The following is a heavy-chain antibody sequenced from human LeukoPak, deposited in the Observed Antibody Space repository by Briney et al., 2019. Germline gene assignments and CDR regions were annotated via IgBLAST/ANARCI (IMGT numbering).Heavy chain of an antibody. CDR3: ARSSGPLLWFGELLYYFDY. D-gene: IGHD3-10*01. V-gene: IGHV7-4-1*02. CDR2: INTNTGNP. CDR1: GYTFTSYG. Sequence: ASVKVSCKASGYTFTSYGISWVRQAPGQGLEWMGWINTNTGNPTYAQGFTGRFVFSLDTSVSTAYLQISSLKAEDTAVYYCARSSGPLLWFGELLYYFDYWGQGTLVTVSS. J-gene: IGHJ4*02.